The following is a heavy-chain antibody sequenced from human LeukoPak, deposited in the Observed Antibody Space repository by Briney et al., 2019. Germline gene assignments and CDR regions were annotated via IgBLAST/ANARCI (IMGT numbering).Heavy chain of an antibody. CDR1: GGSISSYY. J-gene: IGHJ6*02. D-gene: IGHD2-21*01. CDR3: ARHSRVGVVQSYYYVMDV. CDR2: IYYSGST. Sequence: SETLSLTCSVSGGSISSYYWIWTRQPPGKGLEWIGYIYYSGSTDYNPSLKSRVTISVDTSKNQFSLKLSSVTAADTAVYYFARHSRVGVVQSYYYVMDVWGQGTTVTVSS. V-gene: IGHV4-59*08.